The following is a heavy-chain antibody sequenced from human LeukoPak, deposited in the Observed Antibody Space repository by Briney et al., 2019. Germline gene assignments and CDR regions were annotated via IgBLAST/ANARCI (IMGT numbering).Heavy chain of an antibody. Sequence: GASVKVSCKASGYTFTSYGISWVRQAPGQGLEWVGWTSTYNDNTNYAQKLQGRLTMTTDTSTSTAYMDLRSLRSDDTAVYYCARAAEWFGELSTKPFDYWGQGTLVTVSS. CDR2: TSTYNDNT. V-gene: IGHV1-18*01. CDR1: GYTFTSYG. J-gene: IGHJ4*02. D-gene: IGHD3-10*01. CDR3: ARAAEWFGELSTKPFDY.